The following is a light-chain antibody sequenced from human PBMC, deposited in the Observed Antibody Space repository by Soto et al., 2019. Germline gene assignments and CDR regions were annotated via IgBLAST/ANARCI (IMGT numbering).Light chain of an antibody. CDR3: QQYRTYPLT. V-gene: IGKV1D-16*01. CDR1: QNISTE. Sequence: DIQMTQSPSSLSASVGDRVTITCRASQNISTELTWYQQKPEEAPKSLIYSATTLQSGVPSRFSGSGSGTEFTLTISSLQPEDFATYFCQQYRTYPLTFGGGTKVDI. J-gene: IGKJ4*01. CDR2: SAT.